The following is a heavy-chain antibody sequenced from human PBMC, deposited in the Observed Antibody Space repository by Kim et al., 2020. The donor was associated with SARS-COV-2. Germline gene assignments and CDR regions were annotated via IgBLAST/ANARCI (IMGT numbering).Heavy chain of an antibody. J-gene: IGHJ5*02. CDR2: IYYSGST. V-gene: IGHV4-59*08. Sequence: SETLSLTCTVSGGSISSYYWSWIRQPPGKGLEWIGYIYYSGSTNYNPSLKSRVTISVDTSKNQFSLKLSSVTAADTAVYYCAGIAAADYRWFDPWGQGTL. CDR1: GGSISSYY. CDR3: AGIAAADYRWFDP. D-gene: IGHD6-13*01.